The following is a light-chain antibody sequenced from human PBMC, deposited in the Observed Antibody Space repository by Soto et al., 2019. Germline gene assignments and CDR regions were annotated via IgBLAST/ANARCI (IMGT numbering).Light chain of an antibody. J-gene: IGLJ3*02. CDR2: QAT. CDR1: SSDIGTYNL. V-gene: IGLV2-23*01. Sequence: QSALTQPASVSGSPGQSITISCTGTSSDIGTYNLVSWYQQHPGKAPKLMIYQATKWPSGVSNRFSGSKSGNTASLTISGLQPEDEADYYCCSYTGGNTWVFGGGTKLTVL. CDR3: CSYTGGNTWV.